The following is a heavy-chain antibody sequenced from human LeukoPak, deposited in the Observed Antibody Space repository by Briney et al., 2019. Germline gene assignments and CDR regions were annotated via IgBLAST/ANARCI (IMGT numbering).Heavy chain of an antibody. CDR3: ATPREDNWNYAMDV. D-gene: IGHD1-20*01. CDR1: GGSISSSSYY. CDR2: IYYSGST. J-gene: IGHJ6*04. Sequence: SETLSLTCTVFGGSISSSSYYWGWIRQPPGKGLEWIGSIYYSGSTYYNPSLKSRVTISVDTSKNQFSLKLSSVTAADTAVYYCATPREDNWNYAMDVWGKGTTVTVSS. V-gene: IGHV4-39*01.